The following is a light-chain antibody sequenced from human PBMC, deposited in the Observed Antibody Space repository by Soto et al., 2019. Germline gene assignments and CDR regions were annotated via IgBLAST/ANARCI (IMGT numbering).Light chain of an antibody. CDR2: DVS. CDR3: QQYDSYPFT. V-gene: IGKV1-5*01. J-gene: IGKJ4*01. Sequence: DVQMTQSPSTLSASVGDRVTITCRASQSINNLLAWYQQKPGKAPKFLIYDVSILESGVPSRFSGSGSGTEFTLTISSLQPEDFATYYCQQYDSYPFTLGGGTKV. CDR1: QSINNL.